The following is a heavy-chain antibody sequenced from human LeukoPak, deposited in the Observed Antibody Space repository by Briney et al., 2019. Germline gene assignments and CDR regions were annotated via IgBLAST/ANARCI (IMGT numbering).Heavy chain of an antibody. CDR1: GYSFTSYW. V-gene: IGHV5-51*01. J-gene: IGHJ4*02. CDR2: MYPGGSGI. CDR3: ASRTGSYYPFDS. Sequence: GESLKISCKGSGYSFTSYWIGWVRQMPGKGLEWMGVMYPGGSGIRYSPSFQGQVTISADKSIDTAYLQWSSLKASDSAMYYCASRTGSYYPFDSWGQGTLVTVSS. D-gene: IGHD1-26*01.